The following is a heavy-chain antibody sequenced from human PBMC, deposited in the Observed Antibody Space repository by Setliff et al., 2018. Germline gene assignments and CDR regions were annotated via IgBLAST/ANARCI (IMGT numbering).Heavy chain of an antibody. CDR1: GGSISSHY. Sequence: SETLSLTCTVSGGSISSHYWSWIRQPPGKGLEWIGSIYYSGSTNYNPSLKSRVTISIDTSKNQFSLKLSSVTAADTAVYYCASTSYDSSGYYFDYWGQGTLVTVSS. J-gene: IGHJ4*02. D-gene: IGHD3-22*01. CDR3: ASTSYDSSGYYFDY. V-gene: IGHV4-59*08. CDR2: IYYSGST.